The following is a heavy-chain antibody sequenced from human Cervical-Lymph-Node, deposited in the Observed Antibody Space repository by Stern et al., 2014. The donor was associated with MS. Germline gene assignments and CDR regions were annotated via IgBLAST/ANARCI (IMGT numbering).Heavy chain of an antibody. V-gene: IGHV3-9*01. CDR3: VKDLNGFVVTIATGMDV. CDR1: GFVFDDFS. CDR2: ITWTSRNL. D-gene: IGHD2-21*01. Sequence: VQLVESGGGLVQPGSSLRLSCAASGFVFDDFSMHWVRQAPGKGLEWVAGITWTSRNLDYADSVKGRFTISRDNAKKSVYLQMNGLRPEDTALYYCVKDLNGFVVTIATGMDVWGQGTTVTVSS. J-gene: IGHJ6*02.